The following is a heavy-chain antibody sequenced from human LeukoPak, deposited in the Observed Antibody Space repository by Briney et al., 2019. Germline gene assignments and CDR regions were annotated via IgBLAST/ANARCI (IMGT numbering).Heavy chain of an antibody. CDR1: GYTFTSYD. V-gene: IGHV1-8*01. CDR2: MNPNSGNT. CDR3: AAHSKYYYYYGMDV. D-gene: IGHD4-11*01. J-gene: IGHJ6*02. Sequence: ASVKVSCKASGYTFTSYDINWVRQATEQGLEWMGWMNPNSGNTGYAQKFQGRVTMTRNTSISTAYMELSSLRSEDTAVYYCAAHSKYYYYYGMDVWGQGTTVTVSS.